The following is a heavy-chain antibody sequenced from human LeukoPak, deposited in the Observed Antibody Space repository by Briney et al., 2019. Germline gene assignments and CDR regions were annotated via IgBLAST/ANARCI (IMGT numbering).Heavy chain of an antibody. CDR1: GGTFSSYA. V-gene: IGHV1-69*04. Sequence: GASVKVSCKASGGTFSSYAISWVRQAPGQGLEWMGRIIPILGIANYAQKFQGRVTITADKSTSTAYMELSSLRSEDTAVYYCAVRGYIVVVPAWEDFDYWGQGTLVTVSS. J-gene: IGHJ4*02. CDR2: IIPILGIA. CDR3: AVRGYIVVVPAWEDFDY. D-gene: IGHD2-2*01.